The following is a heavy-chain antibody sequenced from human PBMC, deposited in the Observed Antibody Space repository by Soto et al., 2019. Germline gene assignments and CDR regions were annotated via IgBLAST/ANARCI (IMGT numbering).Heavy chain of an antibody. CDR3: ARDPFPGGMDV. Sequence: QVQLVQSGSEVKQPGASVKVSCKASGYTFTGSAMHWVRQAPGQRPEWLGWINVGNGNTRYSQKLEGRVSITRDMSARTAYMELSSLRSEDTAAYYCARDPFPGGMDVWGQGTTVTVSS. CDR2: INVGNGNT. V-gene: IGHV1-3*01. CDR1: GYTFTGSA. D-gene: IGHD3-10*01. J-gene: IGHJ6*02.